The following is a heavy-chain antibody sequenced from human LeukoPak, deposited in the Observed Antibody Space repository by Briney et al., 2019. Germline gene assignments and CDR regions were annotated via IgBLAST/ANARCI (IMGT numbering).Heavy chain of an antibody. CDR3: TRAPSEIGSYYPEYFRH. J-gene: IGHJ1*01. D-gene: IGHD3-10*01. CDR2: IKSDGST. Sequence: GGSLRLSCAASGFTFSTYWMTWVRQAPGKRPEWVSRIKSDGSTNYADSVKGRFTISRDNAKNTVSLQMNSLRPEDTGVYYCTRAPSEIGSYYPEYFRHWGQGTLVTVSS. V-gene: IGHV3-74*01. CDR1: GFTFSTYW.